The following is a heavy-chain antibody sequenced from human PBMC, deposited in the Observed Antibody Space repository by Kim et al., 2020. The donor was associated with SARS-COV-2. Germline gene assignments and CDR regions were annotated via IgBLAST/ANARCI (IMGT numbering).Heavy chain of an antibody. CDR3: AKDMAGIVGATLVLDY. D-gene: IGHD1-26*01. J-gene: IGHJ4*02. CDR1: GFTFDDYA. Sequence: GGSLRLSCAASGFTFDDYAMHWVRQAPGKGLEWVSGISWNSGSIGYADSVKGRFTISRDNAKNSLYLQMNSLRAEDTALYYCAKDMAGIVGATLVLDYWGQGTLVTVSS. V-gene: IGHV3-9*01. CDR2: ISWNSGSI.